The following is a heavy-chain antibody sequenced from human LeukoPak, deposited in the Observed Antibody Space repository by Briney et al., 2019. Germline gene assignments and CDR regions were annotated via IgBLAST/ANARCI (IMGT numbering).Heavy chain of an antibody. CDR1: GFSFSDYS. V-gene: IGHV3-48*04. CDR3: ARDSGSGSYSGY. J-gene: IGHJ4*02. CDR2: IGSNFGTI. Sequence: GGSLRLSCAASGFSFSDYSMNWVRQAPGKGLEWVSYIGSNFGTIYYADFVKGRFTISRDNAKNSLYLQMNSLRAEDTAVYYCARDSGSGSYSGYWGLGTLVTVSS. D-gene: IGHD3-10*01.